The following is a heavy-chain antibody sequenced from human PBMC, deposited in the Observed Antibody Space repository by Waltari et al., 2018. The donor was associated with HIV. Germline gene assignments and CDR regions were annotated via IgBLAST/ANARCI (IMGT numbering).Heavy chain of an antibody. J-gene: IGHJ3*02. CDR2: ISSSSRYI. D-gene: IGHD2-2*01. V-gene: IGHV3-21*01. CDR3: ARAGRPRYCSSTSCQRGDAFDI. CDR1: GFTFSSSS. Sequence: EVQLVESGGGLVKPGGSLRLSCATSGFTFSSSSMTWVRQALGKGLEWVSSISSSSRYIYYADSVKGRFTISRDNAKNSLYLQMNSLRAEDTAVYYCARAGRPRYCSSTSCQRGDAFDIWGQGTMVTVSS.